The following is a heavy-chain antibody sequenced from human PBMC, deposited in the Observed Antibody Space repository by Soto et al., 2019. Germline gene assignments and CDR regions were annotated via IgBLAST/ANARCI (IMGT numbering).Heavy chain of an antibody. J-gene: IGHJ4*02. Sequence: SPTLSLTCAISGDSVSSNTAAWNWIRSSPSRGLEWLGRTYYRSNWRHDYAVSVRSRITVNPDTSKNHFSLQLNSVPPDDTAVYYCARGVAGSGFDLWGQGTLGTV. CDR3: ARGVAGSGFDL. CDR2: TYYRSNWRH. V-gene: IGHV6-1*01. CDR1: GDSVSSNTAA. D-gene: IGHD6-19*01.